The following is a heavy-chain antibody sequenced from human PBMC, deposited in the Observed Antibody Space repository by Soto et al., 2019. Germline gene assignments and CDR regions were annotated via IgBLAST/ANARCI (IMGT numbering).Heavy chain of an antibody. V-gene: IGHV3-21*01. CDR3: ARDHRIAVAGLDY. D-gene: IGHD6-19*01. CDR2: ISSSSSYI. CDR1: GFTFSSYS. Sequence: EVQLVESGGGLVKPGGSLRLSCVASGFTFSSYSMNWVRQAPGKGLEWVSSISSSSSYIYYADSVKGRFTISRDNAKNSLYLQINSLRAEDTAVYYCARDHRIAVAGLDYWGQGTLVTVSS. J-gene: IGHJ4*02.